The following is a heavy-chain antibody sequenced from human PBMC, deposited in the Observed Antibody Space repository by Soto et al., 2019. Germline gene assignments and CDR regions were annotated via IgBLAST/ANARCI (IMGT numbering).Heavy chain of an antibody. Sequence: VQLLESGGGLVHPGESLRLSCAASGFTFTNYGMSWVRQAPGKGLEWVSFITGRGEYTFYADSVKGRFTISRDNSKNAVYLHMNSLRAQDTAVYYCAKDCIEAGPGAVEGGGWDHWGQGALVTVSS. V-gene: IGHV3-23*01. CDR1: GFTFTNYG. CDR2: ITGRGEYT. J-gene: IGHJ4*02. D-gene: IGHD2-2*01. CDR3: AKDCIEAGPGAVEGGGWDH.